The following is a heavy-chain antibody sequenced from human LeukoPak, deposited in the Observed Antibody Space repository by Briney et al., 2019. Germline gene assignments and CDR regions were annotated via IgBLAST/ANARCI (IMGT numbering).Heavy chain of an antibody. D-gene: IGHD3-3*01. Sequence: SVKVSCKASGGTFSSYAISWVRQAPGQGLEWMGGIIPVFGTANYAQKFQGRVTITADESTSTAYMELSSLRSEDTAVYYCARGRFSEWLLYYYGMDVWGQGTTVTVSS. CDR3: ARGRFSEWLLYYYGMDV. CDR1: GGTFSSYA. J-gene: IGHJ6*02. CDR2: IIPVFGTA. V-gene: IGHV1-69*13.